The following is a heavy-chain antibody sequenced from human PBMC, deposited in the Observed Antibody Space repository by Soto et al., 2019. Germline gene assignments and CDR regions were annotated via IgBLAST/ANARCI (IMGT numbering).Heavy chain of an antibody. CDR2: INPNSGGT. CDR1: GYTFSGYY. Sequence: GASVKVSCKASGYTFSGYYIHWLRQAPGQGLEWMGWINPNSGGTNYAQKFQGRVTVTRDTPTSTAYMELSRLTSDDTAVYYCASALTVEYCAITGYYTRPLYGMDVWGQGTTVTVSS. V-gene: IGHV1-2*02. J-gene: IGHJ6*02. D-gene: IGHD2-2*02. CDR3: ASALTVEYCAITGYYTRPLYGMDV.